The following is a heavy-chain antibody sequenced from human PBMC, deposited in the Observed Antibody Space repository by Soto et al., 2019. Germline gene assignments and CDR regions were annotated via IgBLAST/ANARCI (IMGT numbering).Heavy chain of an antibody. J-gene: IGHJ5*02. D-gene: IGHD2-21*01. Sequence: QLQLQESGSGLVKPSQTLSLTCAVSGGSISSGGYSWSWIRQPPGKGLEWIGYIYHSGNIIYNPSLNRRVTIPVDRTKNPFSLKLSSVAAAATAVYYCARIPYPWGQGTLVTVSS. CDR3: ARIPYP. CDR1: GGSISSGGYS. CDR2: IYHSGNI. V-gene: IGHV4-30-2*01.